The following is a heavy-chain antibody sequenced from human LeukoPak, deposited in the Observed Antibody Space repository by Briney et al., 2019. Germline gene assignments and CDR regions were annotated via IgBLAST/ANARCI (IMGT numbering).Heavy chain of an antibody. CDR3: ARVAARYVGMDV. V-gene: IGHV4-30-2*02. CDR2: IYHSGST. CDR1: GGSISSGGYS. J-gene: IGHJ6*02. D-gene: IGHD6-6*01. Sequence: PSETLSLTRAASGGSISSGGYSWSWIRQPPGKGLEWIGYIYHSGSTYYNPSLKSRVTISVDTSKKQVSLNLSSVTAADTAVYYCARVAARYVGMDVWGQGTTVTVSS.